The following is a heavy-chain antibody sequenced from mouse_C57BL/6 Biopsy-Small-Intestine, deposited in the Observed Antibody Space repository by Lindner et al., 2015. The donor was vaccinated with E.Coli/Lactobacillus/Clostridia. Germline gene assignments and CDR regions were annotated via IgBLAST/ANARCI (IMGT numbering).Heavy chain of an antibody. J-gene: IGHJ4*01. CDR2: ISTYYGDS. CDR3: ARPYTYYSYDYALDY. V-gene: IGHV1S137*01. D-gene: IGHD2-12*01. Sequence: VQLQESGAELVRPGVSVKISCKGSGYTFTDYAIHWVMQSHTKSLEWIGVISTYYGDSTYNQKFKGKATMTVDKSSSTAYMELSSLTSEDSAVYYCARPYTYYSYDYALDYWGQGTSVTVSS. CDR1: GYTFTDYA.